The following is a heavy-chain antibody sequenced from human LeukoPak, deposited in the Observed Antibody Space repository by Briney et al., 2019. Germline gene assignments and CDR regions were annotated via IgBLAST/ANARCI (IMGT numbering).Heavy chain of an antibody. Sequence: PGGSLRLSCAASGFTFSSYSMNWVRQAPGKGLEWVSSISSSSSYIYYADSVKGRFTISRDNAKNSLYLQMNSLRAEDTAVYYCAREEMMGATHFDYWGQGTLVTVSS. CDR2: ISSSSSYI. CDR3: AREEMMGATHFDY. J-gene: IGHJ4*02. V-gene: IGHV3-21*01. CDR1: GFTFSSYS. D-gene: IGHD1-26*01.